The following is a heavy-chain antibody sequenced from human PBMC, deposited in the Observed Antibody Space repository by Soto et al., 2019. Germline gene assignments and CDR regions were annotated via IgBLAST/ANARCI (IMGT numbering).Heavy chain of an antibody. CDR1: GFTFSSYA. CDR2: ISGSGGST. Sequence: EVQLLESGGGLVQPGGSLRLSCAASGFTFSSYAMSWVRQAPGKGLEWVSAISGSGGSTYYADSVKGRFTISRDNSKNTLYLQMNSLRAEDTAVYYCAKGYSYAKHWKTYYYYGMDVWGQRTTVTVSS. CDR3: AKGYSYAKHWKTYYYYGMDV. J-gene: IGHJ6*02. V-gene: IGHV3-23*01. D-gene: IGHD5-18*01.